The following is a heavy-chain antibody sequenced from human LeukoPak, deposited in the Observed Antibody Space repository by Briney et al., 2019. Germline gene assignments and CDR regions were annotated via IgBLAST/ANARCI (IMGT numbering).Heavy chain of an antibody. D-gene: IGHD6-13*01. CDR3: ARIVAAVLSYYYYMDV. CDR1: GYSISSGYY. CDR2: IYHSGST. Sequence: SETLSLTCAVSGYSISSGYYWGWIRHPPGKGLEWIGSIYHSGSTYYNPSLKSRVTISVDTSKNQFSLKLSSVTAADTAVYYCARIVAAVLSYYYYMDVWGKGTTVTVSS. J-gene: IGHJ6*03. V-gene: IGHV4-38-2*01.